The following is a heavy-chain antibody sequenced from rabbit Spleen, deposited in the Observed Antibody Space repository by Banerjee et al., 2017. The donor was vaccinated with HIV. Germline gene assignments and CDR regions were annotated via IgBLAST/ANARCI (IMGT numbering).Heavy chain of an antibody. V-gene: IGHV1S45*01. CDR3: ARDLVTVIGWNFNL. CDR1: GFSFSDGDV. CDR2: INTDTSKS. J-gene: IGHJ4*01. D-gene: IGHD5-1*01. Sequence: QEQLEESGGGLVKPEGSLTLTCKASGFSFSDGDVMCWVRQAPGKGLEWIACINTDTSKSVYVSWATGRFTVSRTSSTTVTLQMTSLTAADTATYFCARDLVTVIGWNFNLWGPGTLVTVS.